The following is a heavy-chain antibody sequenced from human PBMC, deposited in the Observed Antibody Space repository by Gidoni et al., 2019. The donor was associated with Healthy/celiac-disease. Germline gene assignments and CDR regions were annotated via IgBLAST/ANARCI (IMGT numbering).Heavy chain of an antibody. D-gene: IGHD3-22*01. V-gene: IGHV3-30*18. CDR2: ISYDGSTK. CDR3: AKDGGDYYDSSGPGDY. CDR1: GFTFTSYG. Sequence: QVQLVESGGGVVQPGRSLRVSCAASGFTFTSYGMHWVRQAPGQGLEWVAVISYDGSTKHCADSVQGRFTISRDNSKNTLSLQIDSLRAEDTAVYYCAKDGGDYYDSSGPGDYWGQGTLVTVSS. J-gene: IGHJ4*02.